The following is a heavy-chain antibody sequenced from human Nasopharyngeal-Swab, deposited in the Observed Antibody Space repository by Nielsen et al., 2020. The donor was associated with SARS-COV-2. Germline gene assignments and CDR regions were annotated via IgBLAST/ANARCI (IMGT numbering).Heavy chain of an antibody. CDR2: ISSSGSTI. CDR3: ARDYRTYYYDSSGYYASYYYGMDV. J-gene: IGHJ6*02. Sequence: GGSLRLSCAASGFTFSSYSMNWVRQAPGKGLEWVSYISSSGSTIYYADSVKGRFTISRDNAKNSLYLQMNSLRAEDTAVYYCARDYRTYYYDSSGYYASYYYGMDVWGQGTTVTVSS. V-gene: IGHV3-48*04. D-gene: IGHD3-22*01. CDR1: GFTFSSYS.